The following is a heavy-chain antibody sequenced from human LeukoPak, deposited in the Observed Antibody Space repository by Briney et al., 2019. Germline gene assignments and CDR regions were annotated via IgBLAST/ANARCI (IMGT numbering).Heavy chain of an antibody. Sequence: SETLSLTCTVSGGSISGYYWGWIRQPPGKGLEWIGYIYYSGSTNYNPSLKSRVTISVDTSKNQFSLKLSSVTAADTAVYYCAREISNFDYWGQGTLVTVSS. V-gene: IGHV4-59*12. J-gene: IGHJ4*02. CDR3: AREISNFDY. CDR2: IYYSGST. CDR1: GGSISGYY.